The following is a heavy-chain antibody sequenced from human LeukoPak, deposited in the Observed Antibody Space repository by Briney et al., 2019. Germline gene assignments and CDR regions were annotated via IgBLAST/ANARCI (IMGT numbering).Heavy chain of an antibody. V-gene: IGHV3-33*01. D-gene: IGHD5-18*01. CDR1: GFTFASYD. CDR3: ARDPEYSYGYGDY. J-gene: IGHJ4*02. Sequence: GGSLRLSCAASGFTFASYDMHWVRQAPGKGLEWVALIWYDGSNRYYVDSVKGRFTISRDNAKNPLYLQMNSLRAEDTAVYYCARDPEYSYGYGDYWGQGTLVTVSS. CDR2: IWYDGSNR.